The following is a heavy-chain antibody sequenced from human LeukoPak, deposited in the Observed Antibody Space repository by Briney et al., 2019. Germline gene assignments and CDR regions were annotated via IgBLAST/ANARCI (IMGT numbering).Heavy chain of an antibody. CDR1: GFTFSNAW. V-gene: IGHV3-15*01. D-gene: IGHD3-22*01. Sequence: GGSLRLSCAASGFTFSNAWMSWVRQAPGKGLECVGRIKSKTDGGTTDYAAPVKGRFTISRDDSKNTLYLQMNSLKTEDTAVYYCTTEALGGSYYYDSSGYHRDLDYWGQGTLVTVSS. CDR3: TTEALGGSYYYDSSGYHRDLDY. J-gene: IGHJ4*02. CDR2: IKSKTDGGTT.